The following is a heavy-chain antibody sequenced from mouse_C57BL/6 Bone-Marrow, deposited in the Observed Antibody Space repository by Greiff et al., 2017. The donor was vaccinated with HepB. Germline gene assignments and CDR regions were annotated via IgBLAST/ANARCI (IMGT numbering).Heavy chain of an antibody. Sequence: EVMLVESGGGLVQPGGSLKLSCAASGFTFSDYYMYWVRQTPEKRLEWVAYISNGGGSTYYPDTVKGRFTISRDNAKNTLYLQMSRLKSEDTAMYYCARPVGYYAMDYWGQGTSVTVSS. J-gene: IGHJ4*01. CDR3: ARPVGYYAMDY. V-gene: IGHV5-12*01. CDR2: ISNGGGST. D-gene: IGHD1-1*01. CDR1: GFTFSDYY.